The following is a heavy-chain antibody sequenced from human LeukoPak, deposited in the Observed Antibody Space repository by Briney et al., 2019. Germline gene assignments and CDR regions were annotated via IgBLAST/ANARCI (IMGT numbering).Heavy chain of an antibody. CDR2: INSDGSST. CDR1: GFTFSSYW. D-gene: IGHD3-10*01. CDR3: ARGSSYYNWFDP. V-gene: IGHV3-74*01. Sequence: GGPLRLSCAASGFTFSSYWMHWVRQAPGKGLVWVSRINSDGSSTSYADSVKGRFTISRDNAKNTLYLQMNSLRAEDTAVYYCARGSSYYNWFDPWGQGTLVTVSS. J-gene: IGHJ5*02.